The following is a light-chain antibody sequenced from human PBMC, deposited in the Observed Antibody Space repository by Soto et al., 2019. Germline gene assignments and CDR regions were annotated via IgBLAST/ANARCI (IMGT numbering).Light chain of an antibody. Sequence: QSALTQPRSVSGSPGQSVTISCTGTSSDVGGYNFVSWYQQHPGKAPKLMIYDVSKRPSGVPDRFSGSKSGNTASPTISGLQADDEDDYYCCSYAGSYTWVFGGGTKLTVL. V-gene: IGLV2-11*01. CDR2: DVS. J-gene: IGLJ2*01. CDR3: CSYAGSYTWV. CDR1: SSDVGGYNF.